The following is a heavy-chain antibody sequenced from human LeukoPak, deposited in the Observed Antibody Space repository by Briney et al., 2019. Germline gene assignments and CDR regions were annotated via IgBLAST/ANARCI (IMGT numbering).Heavy chain of an antibody. Sequence: QSGGSLRLSCAASGFTFSSYDMHWVRQAPGKGLEWVAVISYDGSNKYYADSVKGRFTISRGNAKNSLYLQMNSLRAEDTAVYYCAELGITMIGGVWGKGTTVTISS. V-gene: IGHV3-30*04. CDR2: ISYDGSNK. CDR1: GFTFSSYD. CDR3: AELGITMIGGV. J-gene: IGHJ6*04. D-gene: IGHD3-10*02.